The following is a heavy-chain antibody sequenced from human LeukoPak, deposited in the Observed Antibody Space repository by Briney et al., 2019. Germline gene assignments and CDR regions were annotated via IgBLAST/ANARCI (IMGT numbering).Heavy chain of an antibody. CDR3: ARGFDGPNAFDI. V-gene: IGHV4-39*07. Sequence: SESLSLTCTVSGRSISSSSYYWGWIRQPPGKGLEWIGSSYQSGSTYYSSSLRRRVTISLDTSKNQFSLKLSSMTAADTAVYYCARGFDGPNAFDIWGQGTMVTVSS. D-gene: IGHD3-9*01. CDR1: GRSISSSSYY. CDR2: SYQSGST. J-gene: IGHJ3*02.